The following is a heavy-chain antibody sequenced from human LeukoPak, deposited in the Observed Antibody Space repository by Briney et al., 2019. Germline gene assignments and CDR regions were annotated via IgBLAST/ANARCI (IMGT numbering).Heavy chain of an antibody. CDR2: IIPILGIA. Sequence: SVKVSCKASGGTFSSYAISWVRQAPGQGLEWMGRIIPILGIANYAQKFQGRVTITADKSTSTAYMELSSLRSEDTAVYYCGAVLGGSYYQIDYWGQGTLITVSS. V-gene: IGHV1-69*04. J-gene: IGHJ4*02. D-gene: IGHD1-26*01. CDR1: GGTFSSYA. CDR3: GAVLGGSYYQIDY.